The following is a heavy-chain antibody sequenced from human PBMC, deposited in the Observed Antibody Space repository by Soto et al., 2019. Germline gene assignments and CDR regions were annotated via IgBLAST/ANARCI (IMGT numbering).Heavy chain of an antibody. CDR1: GFTFSSYG. Sequence: QVQLVESGGGVVQPGRSLRLSCAASGFTFSSYGMHWVRQAPGKGLEWVAVISYDGSNKYYADSVKGRFTISRDNSKNTLYLQMNSLRAEDPAGYYCAEDRRKVVVAAPFDYWGQGTLVTVSS. V-gene: IGHV3-30*18. CDR3: AEDRRKVVVAAPFDY. CDR2: ISYDGSNK. J-gene: IGHJ4*02. D-gene: IGHD2-15*01.